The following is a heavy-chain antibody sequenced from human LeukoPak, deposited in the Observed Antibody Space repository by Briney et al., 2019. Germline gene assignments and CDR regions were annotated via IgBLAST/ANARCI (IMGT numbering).Heavy chain of an antibody. Sequence: SETLSLTYTVSGGPISGYYWSWIRQPPGKGLEWTGHIYYSGSTEYNPSLKSRVTMSVDTSKNQFSLKLSSVTAADTAVYYCARRGSLSYYYYMDVWGKGTTVTVSS. D-gene: IGHD6-13*01. CDR3: ARRGSLSYYYYMDV. CDR1: GGPISGYY. J-gene: IGHJ6*03. CDR2: IYYSGST. V-gene: IGHV4-59*01.